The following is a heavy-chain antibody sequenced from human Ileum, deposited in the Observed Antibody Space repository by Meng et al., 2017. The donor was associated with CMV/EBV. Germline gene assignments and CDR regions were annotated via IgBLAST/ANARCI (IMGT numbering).Heavy chain of an antibody. J-gene: IGHJ1*01. CDR1: GGSMSSTC. V-gene: IGHV4-59*01. CDR3: ALRGLAAGTLQQ. CDR2: VCYNGIT. D-gene: IGHD6-13*01. Sequence: QVQLQEAGHGRVKPSETLSLPCAVSGGSMSSTCWSWIRQPPGKGLEWIGYVCYNGITDYNPSLKSRITISGDTSKNQFSLQVTSVTAADTAMYYCALRGLAAGTLQQWGQGTLVTVSS.